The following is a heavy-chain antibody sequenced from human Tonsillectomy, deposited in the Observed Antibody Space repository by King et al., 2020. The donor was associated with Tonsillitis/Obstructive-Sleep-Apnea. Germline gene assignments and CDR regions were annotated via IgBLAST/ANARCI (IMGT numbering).Heavy chain of an antibody. CDR3: ARLPHSPRPFTHRWFDP. J-gene: IGHJ5*02. V-gene: IGHV4-39*01. Sequence: QLQESGPGLVKPSETLSLTCTVSGASISSSSYYWGWIRQPPGKGLEWIGSIYYSGSTYYNPSLKSRLTISVDTSKNQFSLKLSSVTAADTAVYYCARLPHSPRPFTHRWFDPWGQGTLVTVSS. CDR2: IYYSGST. CDR1: GASISSSSYY.